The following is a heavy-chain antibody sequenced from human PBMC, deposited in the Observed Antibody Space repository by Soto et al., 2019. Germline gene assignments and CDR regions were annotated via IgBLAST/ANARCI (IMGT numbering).Heavy chain of an antibody. J-gene: IGHJ4*02. Sequence: ASVKVSCKASGYTFTSYGISWVRQAPGQGLEWMGWISAYNGNTNYAQKLQGRVTMTTDTSTSTAYMELRSLRSDDTAVYYCARDPTGYCSSTSCYPLDYWGQGTLVTVSS. CDR2: ISAYNGNT. V-gene: IGHV1-18*01. D-gene: IGHD2-2*01. CDR3: ARDPTGYCSSTSCYPLDY. CDR1: GYTFTSYG.